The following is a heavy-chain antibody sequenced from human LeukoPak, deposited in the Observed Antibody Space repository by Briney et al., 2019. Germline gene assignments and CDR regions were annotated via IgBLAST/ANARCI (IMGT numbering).Heavy chain of an antibody. CDR3: AKDSRIAVAFDAFDI. CDR1: GFTFDDYA. V-gene: IGHV3-43*02. Sequence: GESLTLSCAASGFTFDDYAMHWIRQRPGKGLEWVSLISGHGGTTYYVDSVRGRFTISRANNNHSVYLQMNSLRTEDTAFYYCAKDSRIAVAFDAFDIWGQGTMVTVSS. D-gene: IGHD6-19*01. J-gene: IGHJ3*02. CDR2: ISGHGGTT.